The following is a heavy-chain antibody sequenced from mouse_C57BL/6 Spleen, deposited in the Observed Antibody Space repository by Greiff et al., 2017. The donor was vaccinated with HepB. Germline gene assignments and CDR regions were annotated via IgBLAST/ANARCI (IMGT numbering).Heavy chain of an antibody. CDR1: GFTFSSYG. CDR3: ARPNYDGGFDY. V-gene: IGHV5-6*02. D-gene: IGHD1-2*01. CDR2: ISSGGSYT. Sequence: DVKLVESGGDLVKPGGSLKLSCAASGFTFSSYGMSWVRQTPDKRLEWVATISSGGSYTYYPDSVKGRFTISRDNAKNTLYLQMSGLKSEDTAMYYCARPNYDGGFDYWGQGTLVTVSA. J-gene: IGHJ3*01.